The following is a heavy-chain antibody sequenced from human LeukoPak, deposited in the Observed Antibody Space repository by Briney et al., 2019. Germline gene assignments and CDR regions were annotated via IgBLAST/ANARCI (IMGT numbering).Heavy chain of an antibody. J-gene: IGHJ4*02. CDR3: ARHGVYYDSSGYSPHFDY. CDR1: GYSISSGYY. Sequence: PSETLSLTCTVSGYSISSGYYWGWIRQPPGKGLEWIGSIYYSGSTYYNPSLKSRVTISVDTSKNQFSLKLSSVTAADTAVYYCARHGVYYDSSGYSPHFDYWGQGTLVTVSS. V-gene: IGHV4-38-2*02. D-gene: IGHD3-22*01. CDR2: IYYSGST.